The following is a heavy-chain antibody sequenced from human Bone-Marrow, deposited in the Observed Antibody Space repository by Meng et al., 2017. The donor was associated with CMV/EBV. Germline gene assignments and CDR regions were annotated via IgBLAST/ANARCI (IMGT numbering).Heavy chain of an antibody. J-gene: IGHJ6*02. CDR2: ISYDGSNK. V-gene: IGHV3-30-3*01. Sequence: GGSLRLSCAASGFTFSSYAMHWVRQAPGKGLEWVAVISYDGSNKYYADSVKGRFTISRDNSKNTLYLQMNSLRAEDTAVYYCARDLGDGDIAVVPAAGTGYYYYYGMDVWGQGTTVTVSS. CDR1: GFTFSSYA. CDR3: ARDLGDGDIAVVPAAGTGYYYYYGMDV. D-gene: IGHD2-2*01.